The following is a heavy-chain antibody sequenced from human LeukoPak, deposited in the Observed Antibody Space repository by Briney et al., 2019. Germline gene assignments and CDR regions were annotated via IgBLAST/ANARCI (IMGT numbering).Heavy chain of an antibody. CDR2: ISSDGSTT. V-gene: IGHV3-74*01. CDR1: GFTFSRYW. CDR3: ARDTITAPGDLDY. J-gene: IGHJ4*02. Sequence: GGTLRLSCAATGFTFSRYWMHWVRQGPGKGLVCVSLISSDGSTTTYADSVKGRFTISRDNAKNTLYLQMNSLRAEDTAVYYCARDTITAPGDLDYWGQGTLVTVSS. D-gene: IGHD6-13*01.